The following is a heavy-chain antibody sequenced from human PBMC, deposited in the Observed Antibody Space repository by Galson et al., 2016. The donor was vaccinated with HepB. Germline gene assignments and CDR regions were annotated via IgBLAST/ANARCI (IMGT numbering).Heavy chain of an antibody. CDR3: AKSKDQENVVVLSPRNYALDV. J-gene: IGHJ6*02. Sequence: SLRLSCAASGFIFRTYGMHWVRQAPGKGLEWVAIISYDGFNKYYADSVKGRFTISRDNSKNTLYLQMNSLRPEDTAVYSCAKSKDQENVVVLSPRNYALDVCGQVITVTVSS. CDR1: GFIFRTYG. CDR2: ISYDGFNK. D-gene: IGHD2-2*01. V-gene: IGHV3-30*18.